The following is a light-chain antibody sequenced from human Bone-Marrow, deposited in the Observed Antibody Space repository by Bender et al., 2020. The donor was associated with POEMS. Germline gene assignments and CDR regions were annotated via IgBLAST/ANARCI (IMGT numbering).Light chain of an antibody. J-gene: IGLJ3*02. Sequence: QSALTQPASVSGSPGQSITISCTGTSSDVGGYNFVSWYQQFPGKAPKLMIYDATQRPSGVSSRFSGSKSGNTASLTISGLQAEDEADYYCCSFTSRASWVFGGGTKVTVL. CDR2: DAT. V-gene: IGLV2-14*02. CDR1: SSDVGGYNF. CDR3: CSFTSRASWV.